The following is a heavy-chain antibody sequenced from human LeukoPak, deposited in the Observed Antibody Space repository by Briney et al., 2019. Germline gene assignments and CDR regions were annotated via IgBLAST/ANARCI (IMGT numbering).Heavy chain of an antibody. D-gene: IGHD3-10*01. Sequence: GGSLRLSCAASGFTLCNYAMTWVRQAPGKGLEWVSTFSVSSGYTHYADSVKGRFTISRDISMNMLYLQMNTLRAEDTALYYCAKDSSLRTYYHSYFVYWGPGTLFTVSS. CDR1: GFTLCNYA. CDR2: FSVSSGYT. J-gene: IGHJ4*03. CDR3: AKDSSLRTYYHSYFVY. V-gene: IGHV3-23*01.